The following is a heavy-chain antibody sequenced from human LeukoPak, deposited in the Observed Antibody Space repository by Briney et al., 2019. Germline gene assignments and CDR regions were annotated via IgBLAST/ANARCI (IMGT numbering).Heavy chain of an antibody. CDR1: GVSFSTYY. J-gene: IGHJ4*02. V-gene: IGHV4-34*01. CDR2: VNHSGYT. Sequence: NPSETLSLTCAVSGVSFSTYYWSWIRQSPEKGLEWIGEVNHSGYTNYNPSLKSRVSISVDTSKNQFSLKLSYVTAADTAVYYCARQLYGSDYWGQGTLVTVSS. CDR3: ARQLYGSDY. D-gene: IGHD4-17*01.